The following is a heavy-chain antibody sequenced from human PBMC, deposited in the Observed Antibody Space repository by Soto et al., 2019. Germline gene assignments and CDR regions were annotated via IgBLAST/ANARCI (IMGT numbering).Heavy chain of an antibody. CDR2: INSDGSST. CDR1: GFTFSSYW. D-gene: IGHD3-22*01. V-gene: IGHV3-74*01. Sequence: HPGGSLRLSCAASGFTFSSYWMHWVRQAPGKGLVWVSRINSDGSSTSYADSVKGRFTISRDNAKNTLYLQMNSLRAEDTAVYYCARGPGYYYDSSGYYPFDYWGQGTLVTVSS. CDR3: ARGPGYYYDSSGYYPFDY. J-gene: IGHJ4*02.